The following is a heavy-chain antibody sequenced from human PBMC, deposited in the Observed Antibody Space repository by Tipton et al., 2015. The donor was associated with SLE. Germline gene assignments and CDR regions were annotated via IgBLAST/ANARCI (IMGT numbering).Heavy chain of an antibody. Sequence: SLRLSCAASGVTISSHAMSWVRQAPGKGLEWVSGISGSGGSTYYADSVKGRFIVSRDNPKNTLYLQMNSLRAEDTAIYYCAREGTWASLSSWGQGTLVTVSS. D-gene: IGHD2-15*01. CDR3: AREGTWASLSS. CDR1: GVTISSHA. CDR2: ISGSGGST. J-gene: IGHJ4*02. V-gene: IGHV3-23*01.